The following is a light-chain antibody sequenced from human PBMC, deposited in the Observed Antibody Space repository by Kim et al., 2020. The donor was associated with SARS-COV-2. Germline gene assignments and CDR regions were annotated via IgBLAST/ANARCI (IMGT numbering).Light chain of an antibody. CDR2: DAS. J-gene: IGKJ1*01. Sequence: EIMMTQSPATLSVSPGERATLSCRARHSVNGNLAWYQQKPGQAPRLLIYDASTGATDIPARFSGSGSGTEFALTISSLQSEDFAVYYCQQYHNWPLTFGQGTKVDIK. CDR3: QQYHNWPLT. V-gene: IGKV3-15*01. CDR1: HSVNGN.